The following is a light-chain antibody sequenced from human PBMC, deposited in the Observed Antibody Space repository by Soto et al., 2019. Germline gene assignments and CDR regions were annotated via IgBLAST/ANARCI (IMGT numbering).Light chain of an antibody. V-gene: IGKV1-5*03. CDR3: QQYNTYSRT. CDR2: KAS. Sequence: DIQMTQSPSTRSASLGDSVTIICRASQSIISWLAWYQQKPGKAPKLLIYKASSLESGVPSRFSGSGSGTEFTLTVSSLQPDDFATYYCQQYNTYSRTFGQGTKVEIK. CDR1: QSIISW. J-gene: IGKJ1*01.